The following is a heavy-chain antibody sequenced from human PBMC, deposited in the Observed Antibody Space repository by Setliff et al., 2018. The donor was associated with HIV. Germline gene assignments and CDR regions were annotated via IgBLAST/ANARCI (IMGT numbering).Heavy chain of an antibody. J-gene: IGHJ6*02. D-gene: IGHD3-10*01. CDR3: ARSVIGYYYYGMDV. CDR2: ISYDGSNK. Sequence: GGSLRLSCAASGFTFSSYAMHWVRQAPGKGLERVAVISYDGSNKYYADSVKGRFTISRDSSKNTLYLQMNSLRAEDTAVYYCARSVIGYYYYGMDVWGQGTLVTVSS. V-gene: IGHV3-30*01. CDR1: GFTFSSYA.